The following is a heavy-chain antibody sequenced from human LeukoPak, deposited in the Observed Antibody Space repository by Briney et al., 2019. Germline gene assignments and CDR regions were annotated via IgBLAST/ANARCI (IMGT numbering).Heavy chain of an antibody. V-gene: IGHV5-51*01. J-gene: IGHJ3*02. D-gene: IGHD3-22*01. CDR1: GYSFTSYW. CDR2: IYPGDSDT. Sequence: GESLKISCKGSGYSFTSYWIGWVRQMPGKGLEWMGIIYPGDSDTRYSPSFRGQVTISADKSISTAYLQWSSLKASDTAMYYCARLYYYDSSRYYLADAFDIWGQGTMVTVSS. CDR3: ARLYYYDSSRYYLADAFDI.